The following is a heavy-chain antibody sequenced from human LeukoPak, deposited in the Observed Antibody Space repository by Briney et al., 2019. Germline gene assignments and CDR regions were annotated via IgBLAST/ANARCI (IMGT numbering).Heavy chain of an antibody. CDR1: GGSISSYY. Sequence: SETLSLTCTVSGGSISSYYWSWIRQPAGKGLEWIGRIYTSGSTNYNPSLKSRVTMSVDTSKNQFSLKLSSVTAADTAVYYCARDNLVAAAGTGVASRMDYYYYGMDVWGQGTTVTVSS. V-gene: IGHV4-4*07. CDR2: IYTSGST. CDR3: ARDNLVAAAGTGVASRMDYYYYGMDV. J-gene: IGHJ6*02. D-gene: IGHD6-13*01.